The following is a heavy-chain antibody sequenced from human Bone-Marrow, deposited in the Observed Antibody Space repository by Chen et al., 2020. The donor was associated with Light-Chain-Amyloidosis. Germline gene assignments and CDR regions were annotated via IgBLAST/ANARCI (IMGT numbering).Heavy chain of an antibody. CDR2: IYXDDSDA. J-gene: IGHJ4*02. V-gene: IGHV5-51*01. CDR1: XYTFPNYW. CDR3: ARRRDGYNFDY. D-gene: IGHD2-21*01. Sequence: PXESLKISCKGSXYTFPNYWIGWVRQMPGKGLEWMGVIYXDDSDARXXPSXEXQVTXXXXXXXXXXXXXXXXXXXXXXXXYYCARRRDGYNFDYWGQGTLVTVSS.